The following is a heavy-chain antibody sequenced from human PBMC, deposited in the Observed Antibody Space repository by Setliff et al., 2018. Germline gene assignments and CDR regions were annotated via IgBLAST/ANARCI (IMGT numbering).Heavy chain of an antibody. J-gene: IGHJ3*02. V-gene: IGHV4-4*07. CDR2: ISTSGNT. CDR3: ARGRMRGSCSGPSCTYDPFDI. Sequence: SETLSLTCTVSGGSIINSYYWSWIRQPAGKGLEWIGRISTSGNTNYNPSLKGRVTVSLDTSKNQFSLILRSVTAADTAVYYCARGRMRGSCSGPSCTYDPFDIWGQGTPVTVSS. CDR1: GGSIINSYY. D-gene: IGHD2-2*01.